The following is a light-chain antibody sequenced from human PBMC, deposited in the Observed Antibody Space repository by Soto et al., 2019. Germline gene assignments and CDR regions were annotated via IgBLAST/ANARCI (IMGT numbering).Light chain of an antibody. V-gene: IGLV2-8*01. CDR3: SSYAXSSVV. J-gene: IGLJ2*01. CDR2: EVS. CDR1: SSDVGGYNY. Sequence: QSALTQPPSASGSPGQSVTISCTGTSSDVGGYNYVSWYQQXXGKAPKLMIYEVSKRPSGVPERFSGSKSGNAASLTVSGLQAEDEADYYCSSYAXSSVVFGGGTKVTVL.